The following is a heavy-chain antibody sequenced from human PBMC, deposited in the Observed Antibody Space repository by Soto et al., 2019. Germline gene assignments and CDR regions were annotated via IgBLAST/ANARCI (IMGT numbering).Heavy chain of an antibody. V-gene: IGHV1-18*01. Sequence: ASVKVSCKASGYTFTSYGISWVRQAPGQGLEWMGWISAYNGNTNYAQKLQGRVTMTTDTSTSTAYMELRSLRSDDTAVYSCARGYSSSWYNRGIDYWGQGTLVTASS. CDR2: ISAYNGNT. CDR1: GYTFTSYG. D-gene: IGHD6-13*01. J-gene: IGHJ4*02. CDR3: ARGYSSSWYNRGIDY.